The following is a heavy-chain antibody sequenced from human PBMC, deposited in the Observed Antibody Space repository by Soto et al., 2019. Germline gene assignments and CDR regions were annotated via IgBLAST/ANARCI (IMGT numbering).Heavy chain of an antibody. J-gene: IGHJ4*02. D-gene: IGHD2-15*01. CDR2: ISYDGSNK. CDR3: AKASGSGGSGVLH. V-gene: IGHV3-30*18. Sequence: GGSLRLSCAASGFTFSSYGMHWVRQAPGKGLEWVAVISYDGSNKYYADSVKGRFTISRDNSKNTLYLQMNSLRAEDTAGYYCAKASGSGGSGVLHWGQGTLVTVSS. CDR1: GFTFSSYG.